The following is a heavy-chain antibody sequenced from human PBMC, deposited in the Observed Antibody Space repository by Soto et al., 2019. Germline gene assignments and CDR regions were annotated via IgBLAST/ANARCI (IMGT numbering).Heavy chain of an antibody. CDR2: ISGSGGST. D-gene: IGHD5-12*01. V-gene: IGHV3-23*01. CDR1: GFTFSSYA. J-gene: IGHJ6*02. CDR3: AKDQGGYSGYDSGYYYYGMDV. Sequence: GALRLSCAASGFTFSSYAMSWVRQAPGKGLEWVSAISGSGGSTYYADSVKGRFTISRDNSKNTLYLQMNSLRAEDTAVYYCAKDQGGYSGYDSGYYYYGMDVWGQGTTVTVSS.